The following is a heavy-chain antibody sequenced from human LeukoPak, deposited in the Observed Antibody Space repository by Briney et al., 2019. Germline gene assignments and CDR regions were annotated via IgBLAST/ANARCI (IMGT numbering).Heavy chain of an antibody. CDR3: AKDKPIDY. CDR2: ISYDGRNE. D-gene: IGHD1-14*01. CDR1: GFTFSSYS. J-gene: IGHJ4*02. Sequence: GGSLRLSCAASGFTFSSYSMNWVRQPPGKGLEWVAVISYDGRNEHYADSVTGRFTISRDNSKSTVFLQMNTLRTEDTAVYFCAKDKPIDYWGQGTLVTVSS. V-gene: IGHV3-30*18.